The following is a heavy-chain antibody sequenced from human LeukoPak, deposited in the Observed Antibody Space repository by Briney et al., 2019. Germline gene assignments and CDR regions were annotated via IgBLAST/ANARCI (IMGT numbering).Heavy chain of an antibody. CDR1: GFTFDDYG. Sequence: GGSLRLSCAASGFTFDDYGLHWVRQVPGKGLEWVSSISSSSSYIYYADSVKGRFTISRDNAKNSLYLQMNSLRAEDTAVYYCARDPDYDSSGYYYVEEVWGQGTLVTVSS. D-gene: IGHD3-22*01. CDR3: ARDPDYDSSGYYYVEEV. V-gene: IGHV3-21*01. CDR2: ISSSSSYI. J-gene: IGHJ4*02.